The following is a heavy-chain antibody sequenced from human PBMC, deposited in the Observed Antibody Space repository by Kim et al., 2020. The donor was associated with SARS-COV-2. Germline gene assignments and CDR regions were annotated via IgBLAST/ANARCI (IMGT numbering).Heavy chain of an antibody. CDR1: GYTFTGYY. CDR2: IKPNSGGT. Sequence: ASVKVSCKASGYTFTGYYMHWVRQAPGQGLEWMGWIKPNSGGTNYAQKFQGRVTMTRDTSISTAYMELSRLRSDDTAVYYCARDLARGVVPAASLHSSWFDTWGQETLVTVSS. D-gene: IGHD2-2*01. V-gene: IGHV1-2*02. CDR3: ARDLARGVVPAASLHSSWFDT. J-gene: IGHJ5*02.